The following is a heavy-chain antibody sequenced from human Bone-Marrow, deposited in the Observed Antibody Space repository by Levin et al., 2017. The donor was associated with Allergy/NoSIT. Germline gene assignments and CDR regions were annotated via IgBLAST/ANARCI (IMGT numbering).Heavy chain of an antibody. D-gene: IGHD2-15*01. CDR1: GITFTDYY. J-gene: IGHJ4*02. CDR2: IGSSGAII. Sequence: PGGSLRLSCAASGITFTDYYLSWIRQAPGKGPEWISYIGSSGAIIYYADSVKGRFTISRDNAKNSLYLQMNSLRGEDTGVYYCARSVFGWWEHPQGVEYWGQGTLVTVSS. V-gene: IGHV3-11*01. CDR3: ARSVFGWWEHPQGVEY.